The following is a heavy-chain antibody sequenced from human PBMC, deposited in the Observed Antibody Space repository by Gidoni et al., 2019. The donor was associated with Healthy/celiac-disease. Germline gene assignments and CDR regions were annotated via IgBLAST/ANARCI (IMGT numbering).Heavy chain of an antibody. Sequence: QVQLQESGPGLVKPSQTLSLPCTVSGGSISSGGYYWSWIRQHPGKGLEWIGYIYYSGSTYYNPSLKSRVTISVDTSKNQFSLKLSSVTAADTAVYYWARDTLYGSGGSCSRNWFDPWGQGTLVTVSS. CDR2: IYYSGST. CDR1: GGSISSGGYY. D-gene: IGHD2-15*01. CDR3: ARDTLYGSGGSCSRNWFDP. V-gene: IGHV4-31*03. J-gene: IGHJ5*02.